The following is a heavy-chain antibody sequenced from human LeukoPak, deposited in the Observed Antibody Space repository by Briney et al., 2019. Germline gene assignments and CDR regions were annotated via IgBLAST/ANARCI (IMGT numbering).Heavy chain of an antibody. D-gene: IGHD1-26*01. CDR1: GFTFSSYA. J-gene: IGHJ4*02. V-gene: IGHV3-30-3*01. CDR3: VRDLGGRSGH. CDR2: ISHDGSNR. Sequence: GRSQRLSCAASGFTFSSYAMHWVRQAPGKGLEWVAVISHDGSNRYYADSVKGRSTIFRDNAKNTLYLQMNSLRAEDTAVYYCVRDLGGRSGHWGQGTLVTVSS.